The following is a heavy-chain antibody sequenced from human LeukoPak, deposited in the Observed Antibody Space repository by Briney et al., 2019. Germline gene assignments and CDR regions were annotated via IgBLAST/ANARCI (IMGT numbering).Heavy chain of an antibody. CDR3: AKFLHSSLTNFDY. J-gene: IGHJ4*02. Sequence: GGSLRLSCAASEFTFSNYAMSWVRQAPGKGLEWASAISPSGGSTYYADSVKGRFTISRDNSKNTLSLQMNSLRAEDTAIYYCAKFLHSSLTNFDYWGQGTLVTVSS. V-gene: IGHV3-23*01. CDR2: ISPSGGST. D-gene: IGHD4/OR15-4a*01. CDR1: EFTFSNYA.